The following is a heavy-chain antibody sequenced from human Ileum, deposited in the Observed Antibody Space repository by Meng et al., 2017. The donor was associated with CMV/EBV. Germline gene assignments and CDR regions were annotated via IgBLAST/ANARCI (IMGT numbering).Heavy chain of an antibody. CDR1: GGSISNDKDY. CDR3: ARHFDSGWSDY. D-gene: IGHD6-19*01. CDR2: IYYTGSN. J-gene: IGHJ4*02. Sequence: QLQLQESGPGLVKPLEALSRTCTVSGGSISNDKDYWGWIRQPPGKGLEWIGSIYYTGSNFYTPSLKSRVTISLDTYKNQFSLNLTSVTTADTAVYYCARHFDSGWSDYWGQGNLVTVSS. V-gene: IGHV4-39*01.